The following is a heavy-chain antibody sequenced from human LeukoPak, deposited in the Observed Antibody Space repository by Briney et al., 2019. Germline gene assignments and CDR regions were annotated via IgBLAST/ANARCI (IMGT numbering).Heavy chain of an antibody. CDR3: AKVPPTAMVNY. J-gene: IGHJ4*02. V-gene: IGHV3-21*01. D-gene: IGHD5-18*01. CDR1: GFTFDDYA. CDR2: ISSGSSAI. Sequence: GGSLRLSCAASGFTFDDYAMHWVRQAPGKGLEWVSIISSGSSAIFSADALKGRFTISRDDAKNLLYLDMNSLRAEDTAVYYCAKVPPTAMVNYWGQGTLVTVSS.